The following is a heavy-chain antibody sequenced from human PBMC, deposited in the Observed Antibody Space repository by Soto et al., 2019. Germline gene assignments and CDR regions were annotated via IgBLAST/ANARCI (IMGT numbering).Heavy chain of an antibody. J-gene: IGHJ4*02. CDR3: ARKYYDILTGYYPYYFDY. D-gene: IGHD3-9*01. CDR2: INHSGST. Sequence: PSETLSLTCAVYGGSFSGYYWSWIRQPPGKGLEWIGEINHSGSTNYNPSLKSRVTISVDTSKNQFSLKLSSVTAADTAVYYCARKYYDILTGYYPYYFDYWGQGTLVTVSS. CDR1: GGSFSGYY. V-gene: IGHV4-34*01.